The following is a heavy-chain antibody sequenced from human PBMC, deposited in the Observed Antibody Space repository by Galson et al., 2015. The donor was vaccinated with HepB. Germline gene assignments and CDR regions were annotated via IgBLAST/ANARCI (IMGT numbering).Heavy chain of an antibody. CDR2: IIPIFGTA. CDR1: GGTFSSYA. J-gene: IGHJ4*02. Sequence: SVKVSCKASGGTFSSYAISWVRQAPGQGLEWMGGIIPIFGTANYAQKFQGRVTITADESTSTAYMELSSLRSEDTAVYYCASVFEYSSSLDYWGQGTLVTVSS. V-gene: IGHV1-69*13. D-gene: IGHD6-6*01. CDR3: ASVFEYSSSLDY.